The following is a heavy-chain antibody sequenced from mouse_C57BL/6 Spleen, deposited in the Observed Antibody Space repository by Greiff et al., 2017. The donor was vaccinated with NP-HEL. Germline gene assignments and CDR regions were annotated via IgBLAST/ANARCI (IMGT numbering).Heavy chain of an antibody. V-gene: IGHV1-75*01. J-gene: IGHJ3*01. CDR1: GYTFTDYY. Sequence: VQRVESGPELVKPGASVKISCKASGYTFTDYYINWVKQRPGQGLEWIGWIFPGSGSTYYNEKFKGKATHTVDKSSSTAYMLLSSLTSEDSAVYFCAKRKTGPFAYWGQGTLVTVSA. D-gene: IGHD4-1*01. CDR2: IFPGSGST. CDR3: AKRKTGPFAY.